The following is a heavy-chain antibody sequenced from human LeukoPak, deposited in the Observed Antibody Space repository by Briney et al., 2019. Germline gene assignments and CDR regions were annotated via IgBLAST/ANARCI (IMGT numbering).Heavy chain of an antibody. CDR2: IYYSGST. J-gene: IGHJ5*02. V-gene: IGHV4-39*01. CDR1: GGSISSYY. CDR3: ARGGRRITIFGVVRNWFDP. D-gene: IGHD3-3*01. Sequence: SETLSLTCTVSGGSISSYYWGWIRQPPGKGLEWIGSIYYSGSTYYNPSLKSRVTISVDTSKNQFSLKLSSVTAADTAVYYCARGGRRITIFGVVRNWFDPWGQGTLVTVSS.